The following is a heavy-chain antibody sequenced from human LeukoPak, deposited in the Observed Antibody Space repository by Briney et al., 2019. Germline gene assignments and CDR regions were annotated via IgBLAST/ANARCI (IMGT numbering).Heavy chain of an antibody. V-gene: IGHV1-46*01. CDR2: INPSGGST. J-gene: IGHJ4*02. CDR1: GYTFTSYY. Sequence: ASVKVSCKASGYTFTSYYMHWVRQAPGQGLEWVGIINPSGGSTSYAQKFQGRVTMTRDTSTSTVYMELSSLRSEDTAVYYCARGFRITMVRGVPFDYWGQGTLVTVSS. D-gene: IGHD3-10*01. CDR3: ARGFRITMVRGVPFDY.